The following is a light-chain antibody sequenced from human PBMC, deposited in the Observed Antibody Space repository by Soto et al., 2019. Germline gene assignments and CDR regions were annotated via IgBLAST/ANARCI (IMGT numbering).Light chain of an antibody. CDR2: GAS. V-gene: IGKV3-20*01. CDR3: QQYGSSPQT. CDR1: QSVSSSY. Sequence: EIVLTQSPGTLSLSPGERATLSCRASQSVSSSYLARYQQKPGQAPRLLIYGASSRATGIPDRFSGSGSGTVFTLTIIRLEPEDFAVYYCQQYGSSPQTFGQGTKVDIK. J-gene: IGKJ1*01.